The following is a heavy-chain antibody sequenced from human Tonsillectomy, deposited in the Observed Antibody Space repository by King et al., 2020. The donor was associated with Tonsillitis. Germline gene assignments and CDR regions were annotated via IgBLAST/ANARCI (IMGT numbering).Heavy chain of an antibody. CDR2: IYWTDDK. D-gene: IGHD6-13*01. CDR1: GFSLNTSGVG. Sequence: QVTLKESGPTLVKPTQTLTLTCTFSGFSLNTSGVGVGWIRQPPGKALEWLALIYWTDDKRYSPSLKSRLTITKDTSKNQVVLTVTNMDPVDTATYYCAHRIAAAGSLLVDWFDPWGQGTLVTVSS. J-gene: IGHJ5*02. V-gene: IGHV2-5*01. CDR3: AHRIAAAGSLLVDWFDP.